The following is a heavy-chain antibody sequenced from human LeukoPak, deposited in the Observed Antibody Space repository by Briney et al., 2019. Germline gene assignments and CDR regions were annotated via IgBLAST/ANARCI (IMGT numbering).Heavy chain of an antibody. J-gene: IGHJ4*02. CDR1: GFTFSSYG. CDR2: ISGSGGST. Sequence: GTLRLSCAASGFTFSSYGMSWVRQAPGKGLEWVSAISGSGGSTYYADSVRGRFTISRDTSRSTLYLQMNSLRAEDAAVYYCAKAPVTSCRGAFCYPFDYWGQGTLVTVSS. D-gene: IGHD2-15*01. V-gene: IGHV3-23*01. CDR3: AKAPVTSCRGAFCYPFDY.